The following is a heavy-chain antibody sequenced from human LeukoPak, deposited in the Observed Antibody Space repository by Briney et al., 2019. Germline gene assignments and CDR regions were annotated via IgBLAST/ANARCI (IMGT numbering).Heavy chain of an antibody. CDR2: ISGSGVTT. V-gene: IGHV3-23*01. D-gene: IGHD3-3*01. CDR3: AKAYYGDYYDY. J-gene: IGHJ4*02. Sequence: GGSLRLSCAASGFPFSTNAMTWVRKAPGKGLEWVSGISGSGVTTYYADSVKGRFTISRDNSRNTLYLQMNSLRAEDTAVYYCAKAYYGDYYDYWGQGTLVTVSS. CDR1: GFPFSTNA.